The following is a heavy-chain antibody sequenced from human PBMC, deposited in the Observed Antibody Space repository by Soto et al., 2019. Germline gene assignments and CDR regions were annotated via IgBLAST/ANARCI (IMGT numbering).Heavy chain of an antibody. V-gene: IGHV4-30-2*01. Sequence: SETLSLTCAVSGGSISIGGYSWSCIRQPPGKGLEWIGYIYHSGSTYYNPSLKSRVTISVDRSKNQFSLKLSSVTAADTAVYYCARGTGYSSGWAGVHAFDIWGQGTMVTVSS. CDR2: IYHSGST. CDR3: ARGTGYSSGWAGVHAFDI. CDR1: GGSISIGGYS. D-gene: IGHD6-19*01. J-gene: IGHJ3*02.